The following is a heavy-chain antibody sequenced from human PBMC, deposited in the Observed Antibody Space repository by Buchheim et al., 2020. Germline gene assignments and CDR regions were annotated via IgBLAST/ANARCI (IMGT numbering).Heavy chain of an antibody. CDR3: AKGVGATSSYGMDV. J-gene: IGHJ6*02. D-gene: IGHD1-26*01. CDR2: ISYDGNNK. Sequence: QVQLVESGGGVVQPGRSLRLSCAASGFTFSSYAMHWVRQAPGKGLEWVAVISYDGNNKYYADSVKGRFTISRDNSKNTLYLQMNSLRAEDTAVYYCAKGVGATSSYGMDVWGQGTT. V-gene: IGHV3-30-3*01. CDR1: GFTFSSYA.